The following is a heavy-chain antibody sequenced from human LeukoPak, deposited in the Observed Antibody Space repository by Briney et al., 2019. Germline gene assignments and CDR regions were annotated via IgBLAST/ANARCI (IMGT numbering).Heavy chain of an antibody. Sequence: PSETLSLTCTVSGGSISSYYWSWIRQPPGKGLEWIGYIYYSGSTNYNPSLESRVTISVDTSKKQFSLEMSSVTAADTAVYYCARGPTVTYYYYGMDVWGQGTTVTVSS. CDR3: ARGPTVTYYYYGMDV. J-gene: IGHJ6*02. CDR1: GGSISSYY. D-gene: IGHD4-17*01. CDR2: IYYSGST. V-gene: IGHV4-59*01.